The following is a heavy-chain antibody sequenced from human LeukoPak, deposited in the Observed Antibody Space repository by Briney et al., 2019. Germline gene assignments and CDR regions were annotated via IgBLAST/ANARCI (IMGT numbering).Heavy chain of an antibody. Sequence: PSETLSLTCTVSGGSISSYYRSWIRQPAGKGLEWIWRIYTSGSTNYNPSLKSRVTMSVDTSKNQFSLKLSSVTAADTAVYYCARVQHPNAFDIWGQGTMVTVSS. CDR1: GGSISSYY. CDR2: IYTSGST. CDR3: ARVQHPNAFDI. J-gene: IGHJ3*02. D-gene: IGHD6-13*01. V-gene: IGHV4-4*07.